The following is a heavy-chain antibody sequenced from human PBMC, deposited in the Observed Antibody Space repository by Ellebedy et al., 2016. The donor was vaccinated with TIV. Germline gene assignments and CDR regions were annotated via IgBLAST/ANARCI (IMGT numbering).Heavy chain of an antibody. CDR1: GYTFTNYY. J-gene: IGHJ4*02. CDR2: INSSGGST. D-gene: IGHD3-9*01. V-gene: IGHV1-46*01. CDR3: ERVDKARYFDWYYFDY. Sequence: ASVTVSCKASGYTFTNYYLHWVRQTPGQGLEWMGVINSSGGSTSYGQKFRGRVTMTRDTSTSTVYMELSSLRSEDTAVYYCERVDKARYFDWYYFDYWGQGTLVTVSS.